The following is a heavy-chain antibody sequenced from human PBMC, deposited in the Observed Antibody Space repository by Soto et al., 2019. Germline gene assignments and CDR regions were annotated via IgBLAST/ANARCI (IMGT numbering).Heavy chain of an antibody. J-gene: IGHJ5*02. V-gene: IGHV1-2*02. CDR1: GFTFTGYC. D-gene: IGHD6-6*01. CDR2: INAHSGGT. CDR3: AKDLTRQLAYWLDP. Sequence: GASLKVSCKASGFTFTGYCIHWLRQAPGQGLEWMGWINAHSGGTEYAQKFQGRVTLTRDTSIATAYLTLTSLTSDDTALYYCAKDLTRQLAYWLDPWGQGTQVTVSS.